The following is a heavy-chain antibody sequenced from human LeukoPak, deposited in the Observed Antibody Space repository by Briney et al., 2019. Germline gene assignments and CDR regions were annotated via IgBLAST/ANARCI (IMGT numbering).Heavy chain of an antibody. V-gene: IGHV4-59*01. D-gene: IGHD3-10*01. CDR2: VYYSGST. Sequence: SETLSLTCTVSGGSISSSYWSWIRQPPGKGLEWIGYVYYSGSTNYNPSLKSRVTISVDTSKNQFSLKLTSVTAADTAVYYCARSSTRFGELQYFDNWGQGTLVTVSS. CDR1: GGSISSSY. J-gene: IGHJ4*02. CDR3: ARSSTRFGELQYFDN.